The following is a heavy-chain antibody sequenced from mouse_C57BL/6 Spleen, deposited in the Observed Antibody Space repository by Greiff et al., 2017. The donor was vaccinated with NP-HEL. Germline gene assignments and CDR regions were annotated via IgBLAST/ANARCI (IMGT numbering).Heavy chain of an antibody. D-gene: IGHD1-1*01. J-gene: IGHJ2*01. CDR3: ARWNGDYGSSYGYFDY. CDR1: GYTFTSYG. V-gene: IGHV1-58*01. CDR2: IYIGNGYT. Sequence: EVKLMESGAELVRPGSSVKMSCKTSGYTFTSYGINWVKQRPGQGLEWIGYIYIGNGYTEYNEKFKGKATLTSDTSSSTAYMQLSSLTSEDSAIYFCARWNGDYGSSYGYFDYWGQGTTLTVSS.